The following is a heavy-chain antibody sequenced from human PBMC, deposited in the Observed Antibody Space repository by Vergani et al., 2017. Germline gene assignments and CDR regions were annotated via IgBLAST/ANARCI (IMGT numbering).Heavy chain of an antibody. CDR1: GGTFSSYA. CDR3: ARDSRALSIVVVPAAHPMDV. Sequence: QVQLVQSGAEVKKPGSSVKVSCKASGGTFSSYAISWVRQAPGQGLEWMGVIIPIFGTANYAQQFQGRVTITADESTSTAYMELSSLRSEDTAVYYCARDSRALSIVVVPAAHPMDVWGQGTTVTVS. CDR2: IIPIFGTA. J-gene: IGHJ6*02. D-gene: IGHD2-2*01. V-gene: IGHV1-69*12.